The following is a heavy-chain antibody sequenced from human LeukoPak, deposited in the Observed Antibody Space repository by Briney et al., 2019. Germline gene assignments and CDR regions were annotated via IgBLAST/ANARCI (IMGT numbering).Heavy chain of an antibody. D-gene: IGHD6-13*01. V-gene: IGHV4-30-4*08. CDR1: GGSISSGVYY. J-gene: IGHJ4*02. CDR2: IYYSGST. CDR3: ARQQLGSFDY. Sequence: PSETLSLTCTVSGGSISSGVYYWSWIRQHPGKGLKWIGYIYYSGSTYYNPSLESRVTISVDTSKNQFSLQLNSVTPEDTAVYYCARQQLGSFDYWGRGTLVTVSS.